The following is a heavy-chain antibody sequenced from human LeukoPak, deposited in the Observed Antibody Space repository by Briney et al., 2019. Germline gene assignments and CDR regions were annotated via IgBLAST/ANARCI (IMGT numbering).Heavy chain of an antibody. Sequence: GASLRLSCAASGFTFSSYAMSWVRQAPGKGLEWVSAISGSGGSTYYADSVKGRFTISRDNSKNTLYLQINSLRAEDTAVYYCAKGSPADIVVVVAAIELWGQGTLVTVSS. J-gene: IGHJ4*02. CDR1: GFTFSSYA. D-gene: IGHD2-15*01. V-gene: IGHV3-23*01. CDR2: ISGSGGST. CDR3: AKGSPADIVVVVAAIEL.